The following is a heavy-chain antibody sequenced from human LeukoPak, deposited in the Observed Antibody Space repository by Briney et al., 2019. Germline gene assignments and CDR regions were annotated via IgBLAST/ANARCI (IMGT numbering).Heavy chain of an antibody. D-gene: IGHD2-2*01. V-gene: IGHV4-34*01. J-gene: IGHJ4*02. CDR2: INHSGSA. CDR1: GGSFSGYY. Sequence: TSETLSLTCAVYGGSFSGYYWGWIRQPPGKGLEWIGEINHSGSANYNPSLKSRVTISVDTSKNQFSLKLSSVTAADTAVYYCARRNCSSTSCYPYYFDYWGQGTLATVSS. CDR3: ARRNCSSTSCYPYYFDY.